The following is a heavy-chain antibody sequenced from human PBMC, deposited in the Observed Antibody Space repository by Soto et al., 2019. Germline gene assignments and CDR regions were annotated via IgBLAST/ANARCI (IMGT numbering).Heavy chain of an antibody. CDR2: ISSTSATI. Sequence: PGGSLRLSCTASGFTFSSYSINWVRQAPGQGLEWISYISSTSATIYYAESVRGRFTVSRDNAKNSVYLQMNSLRAEDTAVYFCARAKSLEYNWFDTLGQGTPVTVSS. V-gene: IGHV3-48*01. J-gene: IGHJ5*02. CDR3: ARAKSLEYNWFDT. CDR1: GFTFSSYS.